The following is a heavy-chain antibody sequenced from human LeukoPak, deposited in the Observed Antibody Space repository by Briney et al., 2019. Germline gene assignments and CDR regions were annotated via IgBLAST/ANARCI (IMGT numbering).Heavy chain of an antibody. CDR3: ARDPCSGGSGHDALDI. Sequence: ASVKVSCKASGYIFTSYGISWVRQAPGQGLEWMGWISAHNGNTNSAQKLQGRVTMTTDTSTSTAHMELRSLRSDDTAVYYCARDPCSGGSGHDALDIWAKGQRSPSPQ. J-gene: IGHJ3*02. CDR1: GYIFTSYG. V-gene: IGHV1-18*01. CDR2: ISAHNGNT. D-gene: IGHD2-15*01.